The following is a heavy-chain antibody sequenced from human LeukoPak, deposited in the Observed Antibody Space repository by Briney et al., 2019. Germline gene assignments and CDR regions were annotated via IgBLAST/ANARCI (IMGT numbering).Heavy chain of an antibody. CDR3: ARTKGPSSRGFDY. CDR2: INPSGGST. D-gene: IGHD3-10*01. J-gene: IGHJ4*02. V-gene: IGHV1-46*01. Sequence: ASVKVSCKASGGTFSSYAISWVRQAPGQGLEWMGIINPSGGSTSYAQKFQGRVTMTRDMSTSTVYMELSSLRSEDTAVYYCARTKGPSSRGFDYWGQGTLVTVSS. CDR1: GGTFSSYA.